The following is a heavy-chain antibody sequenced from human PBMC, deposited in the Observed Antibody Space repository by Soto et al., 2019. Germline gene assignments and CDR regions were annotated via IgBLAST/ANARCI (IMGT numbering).Heavy chain of an antibody. CDR2: IYYSGST. Sequence: QVQLQESGPGLVKPSETLSLTCTVSGGSISSHYWSWFRQPPWKGLEWIWYIYYSGSTSYNPSLKSRVTISVDTANNQFSLKLSSVTAADTAVYFCARGGWSLDLWGRGTLVTVSS. V-gene: IGHV4-59*08. D-gene: IGHD3-16*01. J-gene: IGHJ2*01. CDR3: ARGGWSLDL. CDR1: GGSISSHY.